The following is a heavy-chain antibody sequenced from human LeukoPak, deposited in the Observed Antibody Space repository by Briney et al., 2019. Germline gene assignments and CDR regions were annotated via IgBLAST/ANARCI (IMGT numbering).Heavy chain of an antibody. J-gene: IGHJ4*02. CDR2: IGGSDSII. Sequence: GGSLRLSCTASEFSVNDYYMSWIRQAPGKGLEWVSDIGGSDSIIAYAGFVRGRFTISRDFASNSVYLQMNSLRDDDTAVYFCAREMVAGTFDAWAQGTLVTVSS. CDR3: AREMVAGTFDA. CDR1: EFSVNDYY. V-gene: IGHV3-11*01. D-gene: IGHD6-19*01.